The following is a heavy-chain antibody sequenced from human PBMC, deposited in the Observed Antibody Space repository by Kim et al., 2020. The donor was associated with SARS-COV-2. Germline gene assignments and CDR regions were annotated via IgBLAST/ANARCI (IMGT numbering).Heavy chain of an antibody. D-gene: IGHD2-2*01. CDR3: ARDYMEDVWQGSKTNWFDP. CDR2: TYYRSKWYN. Sequence: SQTLSLTCAISGDSVSSNSAAWNWIRQSPSRGLEWLGRTYYRSKWYNDYAVSVKSRITINPDTSKNQFSLQLNSVTPEDTAVYYCARDYMEDVWQGSKTNWFDPWGQGTLVTVSS. CDR1: GDSVSSNSAA. V-gene: IGHV6-1*01. J-gene: IGHJ5*02.